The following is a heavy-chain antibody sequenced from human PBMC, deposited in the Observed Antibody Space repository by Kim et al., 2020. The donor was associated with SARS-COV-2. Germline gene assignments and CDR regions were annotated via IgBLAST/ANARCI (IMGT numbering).Heavy chain of an antibody. CDR3: AREFPSTGDGNY. J-gene: IGHJ4*02. V-gene: IGHV1-69*01. D-gene: IGHD7-27*01. Sequence: YAQKVQGRVTITADESTSTAYMELSSLRSEDTAVYYCAREFPSTGDGNYWGQGTLVTVSS.